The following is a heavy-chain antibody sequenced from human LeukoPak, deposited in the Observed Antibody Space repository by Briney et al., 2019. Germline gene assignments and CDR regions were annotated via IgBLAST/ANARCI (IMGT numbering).Heavy chain of an antibody. CDR2: ISSSSSYI. D-gene: IGHD5-12*01. CDR3: ARRNRYDSTDY. CDR1: GFIFSNYA. J-gene: IGHJ4*02. Sequence: PGGSLRLSCAASGFIFSNYAMSWVRQAPGKGLEWVSSISSSSSYIYYADSVKGRFTISRDNAKNSLYLQMNSLRAEDTAVYYCARRNRYDSTDYWGQGTLVTVSS. V-gene: IGHV3-21*01.